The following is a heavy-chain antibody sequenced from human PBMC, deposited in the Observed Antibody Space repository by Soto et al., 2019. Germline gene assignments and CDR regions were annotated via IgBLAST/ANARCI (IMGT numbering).Heavy chain of an antibody. Sequence: GGSLRLSCAASGFSFSAYRMYWIRQVPGKGLLWVARINSDGSRTNYADSVKGRFTISRDNAKNSLYLQMNSLRAEDTAVYYCARDPGGSYYFDYWGQGTLVTVSS. CDR1: GFSFSAYR. V-gene: IGHV3-74*01. CDR2: INSDGSRT. CDR3: ARDPGGSYYFDY. D-gene: IGHD1-26*01. J-gene: IGHJ4*02.